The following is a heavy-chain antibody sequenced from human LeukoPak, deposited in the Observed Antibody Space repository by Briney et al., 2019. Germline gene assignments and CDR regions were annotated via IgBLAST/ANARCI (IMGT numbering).Heavy chain of an antibody. CDR2: INHRGST. CDR1: GGSLSGYY. D-gene: IGHD3-3*01. V-gene: IGHV4-34*01. J-gene: IGHJ5*02. CDR3: ARRGRITIFGVVSHAIPSFDP. Sequence: SETLSLTCAVSGGSLSGYYWSWIRQPPGKGLEWIGEINHRGSTNYNPSLKSRVTISVDTSKNQFSLKLSSVTAADTAVYYCARRGRITIFGVVSHAIPSFDPWGQGTLVTVSS.